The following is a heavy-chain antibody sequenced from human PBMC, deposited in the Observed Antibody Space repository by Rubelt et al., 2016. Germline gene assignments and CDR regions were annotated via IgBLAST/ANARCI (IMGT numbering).Heavy chain of an antibody. Sequence: QVPGKGLVWVSYITSDGSITAYADSVEGRFTISRDNAKNTLYLQMNSLRAEDTAVYYCARVNWEESYPRSDYWGQGTLVTVSS. CDR3: ARVNWEESYPRSDY. J-gene: IGHJ4*02. D-gene: IGHD1-26*01. CDR2: ITSDGSIT. V-gene: IGHV3-74*03.